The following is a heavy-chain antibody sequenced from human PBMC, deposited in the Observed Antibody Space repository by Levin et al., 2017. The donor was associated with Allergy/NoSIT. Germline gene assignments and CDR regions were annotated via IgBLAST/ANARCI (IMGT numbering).Heavy chain of an antibody. D-gene: IGHD3-9*01. CDR2: ISRRSSYI. J-gene: IGHJ6*02. CDR3: ARGLKILTTGSLYHNAMDA. CDR1: TFLFSDYT. V-gene: IGHV3-21*06. Sequence: GGSLRLSCAASTFLFSDYTMNWVRQAPGKGLEWVASISRRSSYIYYADSVKGRFTISRDNAKNSVSLQMNSLRAEDTAIYYCARGLKILTTGSLYHNAMDAWGQGTTVGVSS.